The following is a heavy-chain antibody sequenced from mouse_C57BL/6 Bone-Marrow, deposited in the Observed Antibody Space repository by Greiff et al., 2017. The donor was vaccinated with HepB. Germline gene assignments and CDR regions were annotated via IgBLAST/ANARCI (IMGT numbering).Heavy chain of an antibody. CDR2: IDPNSGGT. CDR1: GYTFPSYW. V-gene: IGHV1-72*01. Sequence: QQSCKASGYTFPSYWMHWVKQRPGRGLEWIGRIDPNSGGTKYNEKFKSKATLTVDKPSSTAYMQLSSLTSEDSAVYYCARPYYYGSSSWFAYWGQGTLVTVSA. J-gene: IGHJ3*01. D-gene: IGHD1-1*01. CDR3: ARPYYYGSSSWFAY.